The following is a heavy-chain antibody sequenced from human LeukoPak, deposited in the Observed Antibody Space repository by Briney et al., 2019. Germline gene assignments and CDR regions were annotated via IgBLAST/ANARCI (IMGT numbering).Heavy chain of an antibody. CDR1: GFTFSSYW. CDR2: IKQDGSEK. CDR3: ARGPNSNWSGLDF. J-gene: IGHJ4*02. V-gene: IGHV3-7*01. D-gene: IGHD6-6*01. Sequence: GGSLRLSCAASGFTFSSYWMSWVRQAPGKGLEWVANIKQDGSEKYYVDSVKGRFTISRDNAKNTLYLQVNNLRAEDTAVYYCARGPNSNWSGLDFWGQGTLLIVSS.